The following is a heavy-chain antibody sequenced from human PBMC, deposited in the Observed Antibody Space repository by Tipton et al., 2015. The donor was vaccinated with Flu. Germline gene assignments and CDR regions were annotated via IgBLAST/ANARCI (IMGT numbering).Heavy chain of an antibody. J-gene: IGHJ3*02. CDR2: ISSGGYAT. D-gene: IGHD3-22*01. Sequence: VQLVQSGGGLVQPGGSLRLSCTASGFTFSSYEMNWVRQAPGKGLEWVSYISSGGYATYYADSMEGRFTISRDNAKNSLYLQMNSLRAEDTAVYYCVRADYYDSSGSENAFDMWGQGTMVTVSS. CDR1: GFTFSSYE. CDR3: VRADYYDSSGSENAFDM. V-gene: IGHV3-48*03.